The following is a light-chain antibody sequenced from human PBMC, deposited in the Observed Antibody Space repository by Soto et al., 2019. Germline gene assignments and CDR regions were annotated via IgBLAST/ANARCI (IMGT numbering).Light chain of an antibody. CDR3: SSYAGTHIV. CDR2: DVS. J-gene: IGLJ1*01. V-gene: IGLV2-8*01. CDR1: SSDVGGYNY. Sequence: QSALTQPPSASGSPGQSVAISCTGTSSDVGGYNYVSWYQQHPGKAPKLMIYDVSKLPSGVPDRFSGSKSGNTASLTVSGLQAEDEADYYCSSYAGTHIVFGTGTKVTV.